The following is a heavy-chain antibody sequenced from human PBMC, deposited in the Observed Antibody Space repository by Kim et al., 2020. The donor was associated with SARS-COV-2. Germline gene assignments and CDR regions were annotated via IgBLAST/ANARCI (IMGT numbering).Heavy chain of an antibody. CDR3: ARSVFGDNY. Sequence: GALRLSCAASGFTFSHDWMTWVRQAPGKGLEWVANINQDGSESYYVDSVKGRFTISRDNAKNSLYLQMNSLRVEDTAVYYCARSVFGDNYWGQGTLVSV. V-gene: IGHV3-7*01. CDR1: GFTFSHDW. CDR2: INQDGSES. D-gene: IGHD3-10*02. J-gene: IGHJ4*02.